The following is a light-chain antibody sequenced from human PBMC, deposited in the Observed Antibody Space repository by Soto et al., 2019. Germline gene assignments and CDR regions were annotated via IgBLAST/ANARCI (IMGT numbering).Light chain of an antibody. Sequence: QAVVTQPPSASGSPGQSLTISCTGTSSDVGAHNYVSWYQQNPGKAPKHMLYDVNKRPSGVPDRFSGSKSGNTASLTVSGLQAEVEADYYFSSYAGGNNWVFGGGTKLTVL. CDR1: SSDVGAHNY. J-gene: IGLJ3*02. CDR3: SSYAGGNNWV. V-gene: IGLV2-8*01. CDR2: DVN.